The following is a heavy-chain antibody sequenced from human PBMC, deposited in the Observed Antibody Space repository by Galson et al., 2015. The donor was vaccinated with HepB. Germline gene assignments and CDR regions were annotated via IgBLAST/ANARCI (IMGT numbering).Heavy chain of an antibody. CDR3: AREDSTHRGGWFDP. Sequence: SVKVSCKASGGTFSGYAISWVRQAPGQGLEWMGGIIPIFGTANYAQKSQGRVTITADESTSTAYMELSSLRSEDTAVYYCAREDSTHRGGWFDPWGQGTLVTVSS. CDR1: GGTFSGYA. V-gene: IGHV1-69*13. CDR2: IIPIFGTA. J-gene: IGHJ5*02. D-gene: IGHD2-2*01.